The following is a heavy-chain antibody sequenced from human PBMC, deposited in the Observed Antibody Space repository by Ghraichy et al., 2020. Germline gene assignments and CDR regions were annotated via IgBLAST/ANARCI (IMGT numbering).Heavy chain of an antibody. V-gene: IGHV3-21*01. CDR3: ARDPSSGWYRGNSGYYYGMDV. Sequence: GGSLRLSCAASGFTFSSYSMNWVRQAPGKGLEWVSSISSSSSYIYYADSVKGRFTISRDNAKNSLYLQMNSLRAEDTAVYYCARDPSSGWYRGNSGYYYGMDVWGQGTTVTVSS. CDR1: GFTFSSYS. D-gene: IGHD6-19*01. J-gene: IGHJ6*02. CDR2: ISSSSSYI.